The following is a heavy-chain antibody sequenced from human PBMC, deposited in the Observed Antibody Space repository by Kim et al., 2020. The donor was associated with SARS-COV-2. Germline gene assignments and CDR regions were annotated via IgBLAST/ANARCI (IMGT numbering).Heavy chain of an antibody. Sequence: SETLSLTCSVSGDSVTSHDYFCSWIRQPPGKGLEWIGYMHSSGTPNHNPSLKSRVIISIDTSKNQFSLKLSSVTAADTAMYYCAILRGTWYVEHWGQGTLVTVSS. CDR1: GDSVTSHDYF. V-gene: IGHV4-61*08. D-gene: IGHD6-13*01. CDR3: AILRGTWYVEH. J-gene: IGHJ5*02. CDR2: MHSSGTP.